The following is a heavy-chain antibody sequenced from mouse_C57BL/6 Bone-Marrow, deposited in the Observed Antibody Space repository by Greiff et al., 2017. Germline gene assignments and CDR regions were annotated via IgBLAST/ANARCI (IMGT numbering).Heavy chain of an antibody. D-gene: IGHD1-1*01. CDR1: GFTFSSYA. CDR2: ISDGGSYT. V-gene: IGHV5-4*01. CDR3: ARDWDYYGSSYDYFDY. J-gene: IGHJ2*01. Sequence: EVQRVASGGGLVKPGGSLKLSCAASGFTFSSYAMSWVRQTPEKRLEWVATISDGGSYTYYPDNVKGRFTISRDNAKKHLYLQMSHLQSEDTAMYYCARDWDYYGSSYDYFDYWGQGTTLTVSS.